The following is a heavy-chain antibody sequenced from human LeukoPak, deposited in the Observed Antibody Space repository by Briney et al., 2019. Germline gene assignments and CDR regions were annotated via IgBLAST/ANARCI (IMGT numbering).Heavy chain of an antibody. CDR1: GFTFRNFW. Sequence: GGSLRLSCAASGFTFRNFWMSWVRQAPGRGLEWVANIHPEGNEEYHVESVKGRLTISRDNPKSSLFLQMNGLRVEDTAVYYCARGDAFSGDHWGQGTLVTVSS. J-gene: IGHJ4*02. CDR3: ARGDAFSGDH. CDR2: IHPEGNEE. V-gene: IGHV3-7*04.